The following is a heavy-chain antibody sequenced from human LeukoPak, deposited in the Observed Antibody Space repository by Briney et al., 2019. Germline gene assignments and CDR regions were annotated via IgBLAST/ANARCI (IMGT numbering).Heavy chain of an antibody. V-gene: IGHV3-48*01. Sequence: GGSLRLSCAASGFTFSSYSMNWVRQAPGKGLEWVSYISSSSSTIYYADSVKGRFTISRDNAKNSLYLQMNSLRAEDTAVYYCPRDFSSGCFDYWGQGTLVTVSS. CDR2: ISSSSSTI. J-gene: IGHJ4*02. D-gene: IGHD6-19*01. CDR1: GFTFSSYS. CDR3: PRDFSSGCFDY.